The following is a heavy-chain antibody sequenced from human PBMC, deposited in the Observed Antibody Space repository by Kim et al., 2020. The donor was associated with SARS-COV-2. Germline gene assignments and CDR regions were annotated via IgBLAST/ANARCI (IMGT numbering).Heavy chain of an antibody. CDR3: TTEDFWYFVL. CDR2: ISSTSSTI. Sequence: GGSLRLSCAASGFTFSLYTMTWVRQAPGKGLEGMSHISSTSSTIYYADSVKGRLTVARDNAKNSLYLQMNSLRAEDTAIYGGTTEDFWYFVLWGCGTMVT. V-gene: IGHV3-48*01. J-gene: IGHJ2*01. CDR1: GFTFSLYT.